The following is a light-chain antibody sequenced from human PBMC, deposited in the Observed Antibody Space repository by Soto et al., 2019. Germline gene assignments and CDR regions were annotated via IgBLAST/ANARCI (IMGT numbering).Light chain of an antibody. CDR2: KAS. Sequence: DIQMTQSPSNLSASVGDRVTITCRASQSISSWLAWYQQKPGKAPKLLIYKASSLESGVPSRFSGSGSGTEFSLTISSLQPDDFATYYCQQYETFTWTFGQGTRVEIK. CDR3: QQYETFTWT. J-gene: IGKJ1*01. V-gene: IGKV1-5*03. CDR1: QSISSW.